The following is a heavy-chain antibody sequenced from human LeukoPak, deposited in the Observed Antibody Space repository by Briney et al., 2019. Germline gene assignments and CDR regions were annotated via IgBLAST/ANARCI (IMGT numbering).Heavy chain of an antibody. CDR1: GFTFSSYG. V-gene: IGHV3-30*02. Sequence: PGGSLRPSCAASGFTFSSYGMHWVRQAPGKGLEWVAFIRYDGSNKYYADSVKGRFTISRDNSKNTLYLQMNSLRAEDTAVYYCAKGGPPYSGYDPHHDYWGQGTLVTVSS. CDR2: IRYDGSNK. CDR3: AKGGPPYSGYDPHHDY. D-gene: IGHD5-12*01. J-gene: IGHJ4*02.